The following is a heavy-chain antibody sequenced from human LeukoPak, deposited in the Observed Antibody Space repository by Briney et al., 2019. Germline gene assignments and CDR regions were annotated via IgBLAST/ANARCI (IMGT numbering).Heavy chain of an antibody. CDR2: SKNKDYAYST. J-gene: IGHJ4*02. CDR3: TRIFYYGTRGYYPDF. V-gene: IGHV3-72*01. CDR1: GFTFSDHH. D-gene: IGHD3-22*01. Sequence: GASLRLSCAAAGFTFSDHHMDWVRQAPRKGLEWIGRSKNKDYAYSTVYAASVKGRFTFSRDDPKNSLYLQMNSLTTEDTAVYYCTRIFYYGTRGYYPDFWGQGTLVTVSS.